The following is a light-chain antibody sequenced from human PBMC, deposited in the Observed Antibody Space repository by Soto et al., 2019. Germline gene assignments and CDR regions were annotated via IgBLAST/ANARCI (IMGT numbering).Light chain of an antibody. CDR2: DVS. CDR3: CSYAGTYSYV. V-gene: IGLV2-11*01. J-gene: IGLJ1*01. Sequence: QSALTQPRSVSGSPGQSVTISCTGTSCDVGAYNYVSWYQQHPGKAPKFMIYDVSKRPSGVPDRFSGSKSGNTASLTISGLQAEDEADYYCCSYAGTYSYVFGSGTKLTVL. CDR1: SCDVGAYNY.